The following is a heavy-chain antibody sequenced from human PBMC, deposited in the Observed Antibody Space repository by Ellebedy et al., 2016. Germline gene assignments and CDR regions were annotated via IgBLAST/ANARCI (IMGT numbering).Heavy chain of an antibody. CDR2: ISSSSSSR. CDR3: GRASSGSYYGVKA. CDR1: GFIFSSYS. V-gene: IGHV3-48*02. J-gene: IGHJ5*02. Sequence: GESLKISXAASGFIFSSYSMNWVRQAPGKGLEWVSYISSSSSSRYYADSVKGRFTISRDNAKNSLYLQMNSLRDEDTAVYYCGRASSGSYYGVKAWGQGTLVTVSS. D-gene: IGHD1-26*01.